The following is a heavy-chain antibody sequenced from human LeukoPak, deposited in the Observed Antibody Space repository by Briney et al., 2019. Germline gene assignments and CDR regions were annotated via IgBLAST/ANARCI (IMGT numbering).Heavy chain of an antibody. CDR1: GGSISSYY. V-gene: IGHV4-59*12. D-gene: IGHD4-17*01. CDR2: IYYSGST. Sequence: SETLSLTCTVAGGSISSYYWSWIRQPPGKGLEWIGYIYYSGSTNYNPSLKSRVTISVDTSNNQFSLKLSSVTAEDTAVYYCASNGYSSVDYWGQGTLVTVSS. J-gene: IGHJ4*02. CDR3: ASNGYSSVDY.